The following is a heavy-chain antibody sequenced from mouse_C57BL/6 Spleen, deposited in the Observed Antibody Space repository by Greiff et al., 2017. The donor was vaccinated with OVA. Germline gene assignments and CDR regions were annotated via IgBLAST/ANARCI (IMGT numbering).Heavy chain of an antibody. CDR1: GFTFSSYA. Sequence: EVMLVESGEGLVKPGGSLKLSCAASGFTFSSYAMSWVRQTPEKRLEWVAYISSGGDYIYYADTVKGRFTLSRDNARNTLYLQMSSLKSEDTAMDYCTRGGYPYYYAMDYWGQGTSVTVSS. CDR2: ISSGGDYI. CDR3: TRGGYPYYYAMDY. V-gene: IGHV5-9-1*02. D-gene: IGHD2-2*01. J-gene: IGHJ4*01.